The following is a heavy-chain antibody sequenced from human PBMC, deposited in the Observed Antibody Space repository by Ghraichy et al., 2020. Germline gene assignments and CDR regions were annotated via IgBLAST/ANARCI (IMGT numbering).Heavy chain of an antibody. J-gene: IGHJ5*02. CDR2: ISGSGGST. V-gene: IGHV3-23*01. D-gene: IGHD3-3*01. Sequence: GVLRLSCAASGFTFSSYAMSWVRQAPGKGLEWVSAISGSGGSTYYADSVKGRFTISRDNSKNTLYLQMNSLRAEDTAVYYCAKEAVLRFLEWLSGNWFDPWGQGTLVTVSS. CDR3: AKEAVLRFLEWLSGNWFDP. CDR1: GFTFSSYA.